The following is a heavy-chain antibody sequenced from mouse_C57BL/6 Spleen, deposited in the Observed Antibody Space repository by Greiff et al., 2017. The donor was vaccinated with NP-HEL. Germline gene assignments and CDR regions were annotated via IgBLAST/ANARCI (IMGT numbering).Heavy chain of an antibody. V-gene: IGHV1-80*01. CDR3: ARSKIATVVGPLDY. CDR1: GYAFSSYW. J-gene: IGHJ2*01. D-gene: IGHD1-1*01. Sequence: VQLQQSGAELVKPGASVKISCKASGYAFSSYWMNWVKQRPGKGLEWIGQIYPGDGDTNYNGKFKGKATLTADKSSSTAYMQLSSLTAEDSAVYFCARSKIATVVGPLDYWGQGTPLTVSS. CDR2: IYPGDGDT.